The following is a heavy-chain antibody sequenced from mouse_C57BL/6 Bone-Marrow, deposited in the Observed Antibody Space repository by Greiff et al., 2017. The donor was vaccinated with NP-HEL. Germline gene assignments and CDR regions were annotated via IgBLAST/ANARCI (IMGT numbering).Heavy chain of an antibody. CDR1: GFNIKDYY. CDR3: TTDSASYSLDY. Sequence: VQLQQSGAELVRPGASVKLSCTASGFNIKDYYMHWVKQRPEQGLEWIGRIDPEDGDTEYAPKFQGKATMTADTSSNTAYLQLSSLTSENNAVYDGTTDSASYSLDYWGQGTTRTVSS. V-gene: IGHV14-1*01. CDR2: IDPEDGDT. D-gene: IGHD3-2*02. J-gene: IGHJ2*01.